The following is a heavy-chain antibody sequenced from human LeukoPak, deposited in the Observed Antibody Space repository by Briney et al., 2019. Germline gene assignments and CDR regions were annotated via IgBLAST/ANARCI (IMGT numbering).Heavy chain of an antibody. CDR1: GFTFSSYA. CDR3: ATNGVTFGGVIVMGAFDI. CDR2: IIGSGSST. J-gene: IGHJ3*02. V-gene: IGHV3-23*01. Sequence: GGSLRLSCAASGFTFSSYAMSWVREATGKGLEWVSAIIGSGSSTYYADSVKGRFTISRDNSKNTLFLQMNSLRAEDTAVYYCATNGVTFGGVIVMGAFDIWGQGTMVTVSS. D-gene: IGHD3-16*02.